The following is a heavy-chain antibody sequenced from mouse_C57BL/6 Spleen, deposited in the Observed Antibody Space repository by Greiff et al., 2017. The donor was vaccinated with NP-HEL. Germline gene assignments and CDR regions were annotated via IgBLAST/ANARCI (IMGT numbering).Heavy chain of an antibody. Sequence: QVQLQQPGAELVKPGASVKVSCKASGYTFTSYWMHWVKQRPGQGLEWIGRIHPSDSATNYNQKFKGKATLTVDKSSSTAYMQLSSLTSEDSAVYYCGIREDLIPFDYWGQGTTLTVSS. J-gene: IGHJ2*01. CDR3: GIREDLIPFDY. CDR1: GYTFTSYW. V-gene: IGHV1-74*01. CDR2: IHPSDSAT.